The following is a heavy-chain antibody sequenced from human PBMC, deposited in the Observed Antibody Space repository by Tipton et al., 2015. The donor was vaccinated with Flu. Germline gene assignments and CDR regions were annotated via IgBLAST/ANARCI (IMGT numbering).Heavy chain of an antibody. D-gene: IGHD3-22*01. CDR3: ARDTYYYDSSGYYPYYYYGMDV. Sequence: TLSLTCTASGGSISSGGYYWSWIRQHPGKGLEWIGYIYYSGSTYYNPSLKSRVTISVDTSKNQFSLKLSSVTAADTAVYYCARDTYYYDSSGYYPYYYYGMDVWGQGTTVTVSS. V-gene: IGHV4-31*03. J-gene: IGHJ6*02. CDR2: IYYSGST. CDR1: GGSISSGGYY.